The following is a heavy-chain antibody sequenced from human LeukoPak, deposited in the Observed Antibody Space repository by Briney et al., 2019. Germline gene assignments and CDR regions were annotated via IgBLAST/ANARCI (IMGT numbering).Heavy chain of an antibody. CDR1: GFTFSSYG. Sequence: GGSLRLSCAASGFTFSSYGMHWVRQAPGKGLEWVAVISYDGSNKYYADSVKGRFTISRDNSKNTLYLQMNSLRAEDTAVYYCAKGGEVGLMRRYFDYWGQGTLVTVSS. J-gene: IGHJ4*02. D-gene: IGHD3-16*01. V-gene: IGHV3-30*18. CDR3: AKGGEVGLMRRYFDY. CDR2: ISYDGSNK.